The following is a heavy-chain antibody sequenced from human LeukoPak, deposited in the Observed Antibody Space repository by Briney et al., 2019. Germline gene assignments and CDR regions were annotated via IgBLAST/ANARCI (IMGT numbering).Heavy chain of an antibody. J-gene: IGHJ4*02. D-gene: IGHD3-10*01. V-gene: IGHV3-23*01. CDR3: AKDLLMVRGVTDY. CDR2: ISGSGGST. Sequence: PGGSLRLSCAASGFTFSSYAMSWVRQAPGKGLEWVSVISGSGGSTYYADSVKGRFTISRDNSKSTLYLQMNSLRAEDTAVYYCAKDLLMVRGVTDYWGQGTLVTVSS. CDR1: GFTFSSYA.